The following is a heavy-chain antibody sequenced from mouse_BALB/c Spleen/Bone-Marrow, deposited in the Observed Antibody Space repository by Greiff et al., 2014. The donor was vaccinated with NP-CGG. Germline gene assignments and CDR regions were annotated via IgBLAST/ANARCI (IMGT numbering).Heavy chain of an antibody. V-gene: IGHV3-2*02. CDR3: ARGGARAAGWFAY. J-gene: IGHJ3*01. CDR2: ISYSGST. CDR1: GYSITSDYA. Sequence: EVQLQQSGPGLVKPSQSLSLTCTVTGYSITSDYAWNWIRQFPGNILEWMGYISYSGSTSYNPSLKSRISITRDTSKNQFFLQLNSVTTEDTATYYWARGGARAAGWFAYWGQGTLVTVSA. D-gene: IGHD3-3*01.